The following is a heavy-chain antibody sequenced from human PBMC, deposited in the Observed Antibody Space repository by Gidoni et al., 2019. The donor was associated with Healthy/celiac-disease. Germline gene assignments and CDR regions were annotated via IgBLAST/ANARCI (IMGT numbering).Heavy chain of an antibody. J-gene: IGHJ4*02. CDR2: ISGSGGST. CDR3: AKDLFTVTNN. CDR1: GFTFSIYA. V-gene: IGHV3-23*01. Sequence: EVQLLESGGGLVQHGGSLRLSCEASGFTFSIYAMSWVLKAPGKVLAWVLAISGSGGSTYYADSVKGRFTISRDNSKNTLYLKMNSLRAEDTAVYYCAKDLFTVTNNWCQGNLVTVSS. D-gene: IGHD4-17*01.